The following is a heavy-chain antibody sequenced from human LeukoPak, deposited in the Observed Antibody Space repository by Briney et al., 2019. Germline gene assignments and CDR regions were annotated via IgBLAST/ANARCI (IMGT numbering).Heavy chain of an antibody. CDR1: GGSISSSSYY. D-gene: IGHD5-12*01. CDR3: ARRIDAVATIDY. CDR2: ICYSGST. Sequence: SETLSLTCTVFGGSISSSSYYWGWIRQHPGKGLEWFGSICYSGSTYYNPSLKSRLIISVDTSKNGFSLRLSSVTAADTAVYFCARRIDAVATIDYWGQGTLVTVSS. J-gene: IGHJ4*02. V-gene: IGHV4-39*01.